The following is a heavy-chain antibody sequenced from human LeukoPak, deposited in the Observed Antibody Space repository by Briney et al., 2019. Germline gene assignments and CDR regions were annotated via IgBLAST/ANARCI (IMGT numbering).Heavy chain of an antibody. J-gene: IGHJ4*01. Sequence: PGGSLRLSCAASGFTLSNYAMGWVRQAPGKGLEWVSTFSARAPNTYYLNSVKGRFTISRDNSKNTLYLQMNSLTAEDTAIYYCVSGGDYHVRLCTYWGQGTLVTVSS. V-gene: IGHV3-23*01. D-gene: IGHD4-17*01. CDR1: GFTLSNYA. CDR2: FSARAPNT. CDR3: VSGGDYHVRLCTY.